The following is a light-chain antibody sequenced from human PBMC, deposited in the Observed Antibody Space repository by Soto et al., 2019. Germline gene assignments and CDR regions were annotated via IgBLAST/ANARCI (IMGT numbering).Light chain of an antibody. CDR2: GTS. J-gene: IGKJ4*01. Sequence: DIVLTQSPATLSLSPGERATLSCRASQSVSCIHLARLQQKPGQAPRLLIYGTSRRAHGSPDRVSGSGSGTDITLTISRLEPEDFACYYCQQRNSWPLTFGGGTKVDIK. CDR3: QQRNSWPLT. CDR1: QSVSCIH. V-gene: IGKV3D-20*02.